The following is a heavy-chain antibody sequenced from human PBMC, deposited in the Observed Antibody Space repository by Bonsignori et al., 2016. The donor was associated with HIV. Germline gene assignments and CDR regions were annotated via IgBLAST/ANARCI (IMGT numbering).Heavy chain of an antibody. CDR3: ARGSRGYKDYYYYMDV. D-gene: IGHD5-18*01. Sequence: WVRQAPGQGLEWMGGIIPIFGTANYAQKFQGRVTITADESTSTAYMELSSLRSEDTAVYYCARGSRGYKDYYYYMDVWGKGTTVTVSS. J-gene: IGHJ6*03. CDR2: IIPIFGTA. V-gene: IGHV1-69*01.